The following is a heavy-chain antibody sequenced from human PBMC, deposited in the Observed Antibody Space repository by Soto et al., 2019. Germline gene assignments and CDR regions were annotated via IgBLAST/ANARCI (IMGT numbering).Heavy chain of an antibody. J-gene: IGHJ6*03. CDR3: ARGGPGYYYYYMDV. V-gene: IGHV4-34*01. CDR2: INHSGST. Sequence: SETLSLTCAVYGGSFSGYYWSWIRQPPGKGLEWIGEINHSGSTNYNPSLKSRVTISVDTSKNQFSLKLSSVTAADTAVYYCARGGPGYYYYYMDVWGKGTTVTVSS. CDR1: GGSFSGYY.